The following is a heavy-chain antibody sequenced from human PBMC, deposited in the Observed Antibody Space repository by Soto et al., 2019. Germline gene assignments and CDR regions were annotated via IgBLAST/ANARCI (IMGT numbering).Heavy chain of an antibody. Sequence: SETLSLTCTVSGGSISSGDYYWSWIRQPPGKGLEWIGYIYYSGSTYYNPSLKSRVTISVDTSKNQFSLKLSSVTAADTAVYYCARTYYGSGRMDVWGQGTTVTVSS. CDR1: GGSISSGDYY. J-gene: IGHJ6*02. V-gene: IGHV4-30-4*01. CDR3: ARTYYGSGRMDV. CDR2: IYYSGST. D-gene: IGHD3-10*01.